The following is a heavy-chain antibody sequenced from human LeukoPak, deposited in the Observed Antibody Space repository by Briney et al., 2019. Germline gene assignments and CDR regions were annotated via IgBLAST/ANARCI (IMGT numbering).Heavy chain of an antibody. D-gene: IGHD6-19*01. CDR3: ARSYSSGRGWFDP. CDR2: INPNSGGT. J-gene: IGHJ5*02. CDR1: GYTFTAYY. V-gene: IGHV1-2*02. Sequence: GASVKVSCKASGYTFTAYYMHWVRQAPGQGLEWMGWINPNSGGTNYAQKFQGRVTMTRDTSISTAYMELSRLRSDDTAVYYCARSYSSGRGWFDPWGQGTLVTVSS.